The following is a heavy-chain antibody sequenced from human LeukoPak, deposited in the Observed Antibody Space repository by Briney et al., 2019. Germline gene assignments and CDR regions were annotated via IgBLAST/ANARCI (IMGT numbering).Heavy chain of an antibody. CDR3: AKSIQSITMVRGVILNFDY. D-gene: IGHD3-10*01. J-gene: IGHJ4*02. CDR2: ISGSGGST. CDR1: GFTFSSYA. Sequence: GGSLRLSCAASGFTFSSYAMSWVRHAPGRGLEGVSAISGSGGSTYYADSVKGRFTISRDNSKNTLYLQMNSLRAEDTAVYYCAKSIQSITMVRGVILNFDYWGQGTLVTVSS. V-gene: IGHV3-23*01.